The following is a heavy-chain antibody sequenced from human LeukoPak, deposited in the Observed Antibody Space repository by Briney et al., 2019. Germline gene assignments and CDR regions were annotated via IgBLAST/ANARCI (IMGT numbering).Heavy chain of an antibody. D-gene: IGHD5-12*01. CDR3: ARDVSGYDYRSFDY. CDR2: IIPVFGTA. Sequence: SVKVACKASGGTFSSYAISWVRQAPGQGLEWMGGIIPVFGTANYAQKFQGRVTITADESTSTAYMELSSLRSEDMAVYYCARDVSGYDYRSFDYWGQGTLVTVSS. J-gene: IGHJ4*02. CDR1: GGTFSSYA. V-gene: IGHV1-69*01.